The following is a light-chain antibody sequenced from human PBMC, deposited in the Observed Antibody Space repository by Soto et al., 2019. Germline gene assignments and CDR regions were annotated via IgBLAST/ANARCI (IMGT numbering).Light chain of an antibody. Sequence: DIVMTQSPDSLAVSLGERATINCKSSQNILYSPNNKNYIAWYQQKPGHPPKVLIYWASTRESGVPERFSGSESGTDFTLTISSPQAEDVSLYFCHQYYTAPWTFGQGTKVEI. J-gene: IGKJ1*01. CDR3: HQYYTAPWT. CDR2: WAS. V-gene: IGKV4-1*01. CDR1: QNILYSPNNKNY.